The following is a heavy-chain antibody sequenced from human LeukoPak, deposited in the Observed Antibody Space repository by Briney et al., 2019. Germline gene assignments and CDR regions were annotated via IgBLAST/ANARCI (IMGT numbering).Heavy chain of an antibody. J-gene: IGHJ3*02. Sequence: PSETLSLTCAVSGGSISSYYWSWIRQPPGKGLEWIAYISDIGSINYNPSLKSRVTISLDTSKNQFSLKLSSVTAADTAVYYCARAGYYYDSSGYFFGSDAFDIWGQGTMVTVSS. CDR1: GGSISSYY. CDR2: ISDIGSI. V-gene: IGHV4-59*01. CDR3: ARAGYYYDSSGYFFGSDAFDI. D-gene: IGHD3-22*01.